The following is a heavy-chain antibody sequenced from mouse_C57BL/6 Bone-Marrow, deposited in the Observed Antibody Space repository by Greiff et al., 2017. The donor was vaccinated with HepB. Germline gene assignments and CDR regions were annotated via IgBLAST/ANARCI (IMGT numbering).Heavy chain of an antibody. CDR2: ISNGGGST. CDR1: GFTFSDYY. J-gene: IGHJ4*01. V-gene: IGHV5-12*01. Sequence: EVKLVGSGGGLVQPGGSLKLSCAASGFTFSDYYMYWVRQTPEKRLEWVAYISNGGGSTYYPDTVKGRFTISRDNAKNTLYLQMSRLKSEDTAMYYCARAYYYAMDYWGQGTSVTVSS. CDR3: ARAYYYAMDY.